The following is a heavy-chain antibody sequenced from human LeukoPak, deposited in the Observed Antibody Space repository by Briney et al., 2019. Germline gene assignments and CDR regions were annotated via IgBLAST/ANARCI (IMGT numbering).Heavy chain of an antibody. Sequence: ASVKVSCKASGYTFTSYGISWVRQAPGQGLEWMGWISAYNGNTNYAQKLQGRVTMTTDTSTSTAYMELRSLRSDDTAVYYCARDPPERYSGYDHDAFDIWGQGTMVTVSS. CDR3: ARDPPERYSGYDHDAFDI. V-gene: IGHV1-18*01. CDR2: ISAYNGNT. J-gene: IGHJ3*02. D-gene: IGHD5-12*01. CDR1: GYTFTSYG.